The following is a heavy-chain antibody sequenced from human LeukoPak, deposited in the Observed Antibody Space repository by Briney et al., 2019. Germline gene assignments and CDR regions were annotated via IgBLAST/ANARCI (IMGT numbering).Heavy chain of an antibody. Sequence: GGSXRLSCAASGFTFSSYAMSWVRQAPGKGLEWVSAISGSGGSTYYADSVKGRFTISRDNSKNTLYLQMNSLRAEDTAVYYCAKDREDTIFGVVNPFDYWGQGTLVTVSS. CDR2: ISGSGGST. CDR1: GFTFSSYA. V-gene: IGHV3-23*01. CDR3: AKDREDTIFGVVNPFDY. J-gene: IGHJ4*02. D-gene: IGHD3-3*01.